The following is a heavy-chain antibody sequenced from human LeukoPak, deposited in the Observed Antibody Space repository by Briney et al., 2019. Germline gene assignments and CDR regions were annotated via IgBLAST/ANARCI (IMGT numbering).Heavy chain of an antibody. J-gene: IGHJ4*03. CDR1: GFTFSSYW. CDR2: IKQDGSEK. Sequence: GGSLRLSCVASGFTFSSYWMTWVRQAPGKGLEWVANIKQDGSEKYYVDSVKGRFTISRDNAKNSLYLQMNSLRAEDTAFYYCATGGSTHGYFAYWGQGTLVTASS. D-gene: IGHD3-10*01. CDR3: ATGGSTHGYFAY. V-gene: IGHV3-7*05.